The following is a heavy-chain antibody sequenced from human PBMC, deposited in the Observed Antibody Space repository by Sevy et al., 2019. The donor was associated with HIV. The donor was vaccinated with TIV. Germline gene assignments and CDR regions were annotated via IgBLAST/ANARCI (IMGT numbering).Heavy chain of an antibody. V-gene: IGHV3-9*01. CDR2: ISWNSGSI. CDR1: GFTFDDYA. D-gene: IGHD1-26*01. CDR3: AKDMRKWGLLGWPDY. J-gene: IGHJ4*02. Sequence: GGSLRLSCAASGFTFDDYAMHWVRQAPGKGLEWVSGISWNSGSIGYADSVKGRFTISRDNAKNSLYLQMNSLRAEDTALFYCAKDMRKWGLLGWPDYWGQGTLVTVSS.